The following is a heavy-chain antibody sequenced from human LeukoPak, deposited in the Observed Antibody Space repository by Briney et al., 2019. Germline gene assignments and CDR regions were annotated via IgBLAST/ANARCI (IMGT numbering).Heavy chain of an antibody. Sequence: GGSLILSCAASGFTFNIYEMNWVRQAPGKGPEWISYISSSGRSIYYADSVKGRFTISRDNAKTSVYLQRNSLRVEDTAIYYCAKEDIAGNGFPFDSWGQGTMVTVSS. D-gene: IGHD5-12*01. CDR3: AKEDIAGNGFPFDS. CDR1: GFTFNIYE. V-gene: IGHV3-48*03. CDR2: ISSSGRSI. J-gene: IGHJ4*02.